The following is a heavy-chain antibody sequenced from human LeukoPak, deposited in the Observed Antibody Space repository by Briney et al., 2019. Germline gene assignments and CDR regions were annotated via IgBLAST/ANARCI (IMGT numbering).Heavy chain of an antibody. CDR1: GGSFSSYY. CDR3: ARGHYYGSGSYYLTWFDP. Sequence: KPSETLSLTCAVYGGSFSSYYWSWIRQPPGKGLEWIGEINHSGSTNYNPSLKSRVTISVDTSKNQCSLKLSSVTAADTAVYYCARGHYYGSGSYYLTWFDPWGQGTLVTVSS. D-gene: IGHD3-10*01. J-gene: IGHJ5*02. CDR2: INHSGST. V-gene: IGHV4-34*01.